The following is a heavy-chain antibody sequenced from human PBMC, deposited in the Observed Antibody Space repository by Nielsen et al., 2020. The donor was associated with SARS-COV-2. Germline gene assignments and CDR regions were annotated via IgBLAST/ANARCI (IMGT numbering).Heavy chain of an antibody. CDR1: GCSISSYY. CDR2: IYYSGST. CDR3: ARVTRITIFGVVTKYYYYYMDV. D-gene: IGHD3-3*01. J-gene: IGHJ6*03. V-gene: IGHV4-59*01. Sequence: SETLSLTCTVSGCSISSYYWSWIRQPPGKGLEWIGYIYYSGSTNYNPSLKSRVTISVDTSKNQFSLKLSSVTAADTAVYYCARVTRITIFGVVTKYYYYYMDVWGKGTTVTVSS.